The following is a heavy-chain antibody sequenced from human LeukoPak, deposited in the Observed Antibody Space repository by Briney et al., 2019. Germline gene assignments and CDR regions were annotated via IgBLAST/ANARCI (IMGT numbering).Heavy chain of an antibody. CDR1: GGSITSYY. Sequence: PSETLSLTCTISGGSITSYYWSWIRQPPGLGLEGIGYIYNSENTNYNPSIKSRVTISIDTSKNGIALKLTTVPAADAAVDYCAKGSGWLLDCWGQGTLVTVSS. CDR2: IYNSENT. D-gene: IGHD6-19*01. V-gene: IGHV4-59*01. J-gene: IGHJ4*02. CDR3: AKGSGWLLDC.